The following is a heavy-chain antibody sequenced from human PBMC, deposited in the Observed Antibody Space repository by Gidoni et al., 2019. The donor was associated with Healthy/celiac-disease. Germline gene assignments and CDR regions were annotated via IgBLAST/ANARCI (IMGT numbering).Heavy chain of an antibody. V-gene: IGHV4-31*03. D-gene: IGHD4-17*01. J-gene: IGHJ6*02. CDR2: IYSSGST. CDR3: ARSTDDTVTNTSRLRKSYGMDV. Sequence: QVQLQESSTRLVKPSQTLSLTCTVSGDPISSGGYYWSGTRQHPWQGLEWLGYIYSSGSTYYNPSLKSRVTITVDTSTNQFSLKLSSVTAADTAVYYCARSTDDTVTNTSRLRKSYGMDVWGQGTTVTVSS. CDR1: GDPISSGGYY.